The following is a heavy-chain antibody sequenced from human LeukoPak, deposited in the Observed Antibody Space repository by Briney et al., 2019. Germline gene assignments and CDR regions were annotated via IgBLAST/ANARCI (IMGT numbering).Heavy chain of an antibody. V-gene: IGHV3-23*01. J-gene: IGHJ3*01. CDR1: GFTVSTYA. D-gene: IGHD3-3*01. Sequence: QSGGSLRLSCSASGFTVSTYAMGWVRQAPVRGLEWVASITSGGNTIYAESLKGRFTISRDNSKNTVFLQINSLRAEDTAVYHCAKYLQPSGPPYALDFWGQGTMVTVSS. CDR3: AKYLQPSGPPYALDF. CDR2: ITSGGNT.